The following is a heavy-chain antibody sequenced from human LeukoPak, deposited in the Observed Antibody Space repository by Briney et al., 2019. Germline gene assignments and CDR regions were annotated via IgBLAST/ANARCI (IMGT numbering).Heavy chain of an antibody. CDR2: INPNSGGT. CDR1: GYTFTGYY. D-gene: IGHD3-10*01. V-gene: IGHV1-2*04. CDR3: ATSLWFGELIIDY. J-gene: IGHJ4*02. Sequence: GASVKVSCKASGYTFTGYYMHWVRQAPGQWLELMGWINPNSGGTNYAQKFQGWVTMTRDTSISTAYMELSRLRSDDTAVYYCATSLWFGELIIDYWGQGTLVTVSS.